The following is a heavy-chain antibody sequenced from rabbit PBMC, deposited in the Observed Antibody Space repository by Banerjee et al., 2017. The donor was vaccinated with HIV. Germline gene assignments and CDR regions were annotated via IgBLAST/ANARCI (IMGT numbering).Heavy chain of an antibody. D-gene: IGHD7-1*01. CDR1: GFSFSSSYY. Sequence: QSLEESGGDLVKPGASLTLTCTASGFSFSSSYYMCWVRQAPGKGLEWIACIYAGSSGSTYYASWAKGRFTISKTSSTTVTLQMTSLTAADTATYFCARDRDTGTVYYFDLRGPGTLVTVS. CDR3: ARDRDTGTVYYFDL. V-gene: IGHV1S40*01. CDR2: IYAGSSGST. J-gene: IGHJ4*01.